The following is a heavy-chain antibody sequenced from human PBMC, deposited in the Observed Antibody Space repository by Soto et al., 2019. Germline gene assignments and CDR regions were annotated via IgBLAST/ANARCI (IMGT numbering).Heavy chain of an antibody. CDR1: GASISSGGYY. Sequence: QVQLQESGPGLVKPSQTLSLTCSVSGASISSGGYYWNWIRQHPGKGLEWIGYIYYTGSTYYNPSLTSRVIMSVDTSRSQFALKLNSVTAADTAVYYCASGISISWFPEQGGFDYWGQGALVTVSS. CDR3: ASGISISWFPEQGGFDY. CDR2: IYYTGST. V-gene: IGHV4-31*03. J-gene: IGHJ4*02. D-gene: IGHD6-13*01.